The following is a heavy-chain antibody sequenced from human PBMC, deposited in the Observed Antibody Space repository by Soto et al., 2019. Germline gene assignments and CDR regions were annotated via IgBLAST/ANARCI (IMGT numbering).Heavy chain of an antibody. CDR2: IHYSGTT. CDR1: GGSISSSGDY. V-gene: IGHV4-39*01. D-gene: IGHD3-16*01. CDR3: ARHLGGAAATMGPSNI. Sequence: QLQLQESGPGLVKPSETLSLTCTVSGGSISSSGDYWGWIRQSPGKDLEWIGSIHYSGTTYYKPSLKSRVTISIDTSKNHFSLKLSSVTAADTAVYYCARHLGGAAATMGPSNIWGQGILVTVTS. J-gene: IGHJ3*02.